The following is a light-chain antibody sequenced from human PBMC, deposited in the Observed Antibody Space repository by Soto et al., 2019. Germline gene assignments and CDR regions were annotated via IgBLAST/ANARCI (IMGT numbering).Light chain of an antibody. CDR1: SSDVGYNY. Sequence: QSALTQPPSASGSPGQSVTISCTGTSSDVGYNYVSWYQQHPGKAPKLLLYEVNKRPSGVPDRFSGSRSSNTASLTVSGLQADDEADYYCSSYAGSNNFGVFGGGTKLTVL. CDR2: EVN. CDR3: SSYAGSNNFGV. J-gene: IGLJ3*02. V-gene: IGLV2-8*01.